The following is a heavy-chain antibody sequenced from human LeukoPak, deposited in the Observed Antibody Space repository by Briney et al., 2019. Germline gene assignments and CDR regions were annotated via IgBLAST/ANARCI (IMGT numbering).Heavy chain of an antibody. V-gene: IGHV4-34*01. CDR2: INHSGST. J-gene: IGHJ5*02. CDR3: ARATVTTYWFDP. Sequence: PSETLSLTCAVYGGSFSGYYWSWIRRPPGKGLEWIGEINHSGSTNYNPSLKSRVTISVDTSKNQFSLKLSSVTAADTAVYYCARATVTTYWFDPWGQGTLVTVSS. CDR1: GGSFSGYY. D-gene: IGHD4-17*01.